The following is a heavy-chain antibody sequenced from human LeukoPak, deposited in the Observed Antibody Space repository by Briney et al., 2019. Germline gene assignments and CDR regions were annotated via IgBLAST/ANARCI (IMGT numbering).Heavy chain of an antibody. CDR3: ATHYDFWSGYDGDAFDI. CDR2: IDYSGST. Sequence: SETLSLTCTVSGGSISSYYWSWIRQPPGKGLEWIGYIDYSGSTNYNPSLKSRVTISVDTSKNQFSLKLSSVTAADTAVYYCATHYDFWSGYDGDAFDIWGQGTMVTVSS. V-gene: IGHV4-59*01. D-gene: IGHD3-3*01. J-gene: IGHJ3*02. CDR1: GGSISSYY.